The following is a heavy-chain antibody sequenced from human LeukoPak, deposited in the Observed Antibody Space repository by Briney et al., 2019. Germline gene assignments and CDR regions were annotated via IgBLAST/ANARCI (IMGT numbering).Heavy chain of an antibody. CDR1: GFTFSDYW. Sequence: GGSLRLSCAASGFTFSDYWMHWVRQAPGKGLEWVANIKQDRSAKYYVDSVKGRFTISRDNAKNSLYLQMNSLRAEDTAVYYCARRYFDSWGQGTLVTVSS. V-gene: IGHV3-7*03. CDR2: IKQDRSAK. J-gene: IGHJ4*02. CDR3: ARRYFDS.